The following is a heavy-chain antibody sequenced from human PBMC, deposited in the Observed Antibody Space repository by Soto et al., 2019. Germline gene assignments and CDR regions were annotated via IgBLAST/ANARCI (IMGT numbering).Heavy chain of an antibody. CDR1: GGSFSGYY. Sequence: SETLSLTCAVYGGSFSGYYWSWIRQPPGKGLEWIGEINHSGSTNYNPSLKSRVTISVDTSKNQFSLKLSSVTAADTAVYYCARGDYDFWSGYIDYWGQGTLVTVSS. V-gene: IGHV4-34*01. J-gene: IGHJ4*02. CDR3: ARGDYDFWSGYIDY. D-gene: IGHD3-3*01. CDR2: INHSGST.